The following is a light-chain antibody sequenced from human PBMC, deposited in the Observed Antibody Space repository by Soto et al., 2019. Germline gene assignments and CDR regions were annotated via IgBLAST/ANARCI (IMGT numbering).Light chain of an antibody. J-gene: IGLJ2*01. CDR3: CSYAGRGVV. CDR1: SSDVGSYNL. Sequence: QSALTQPASVSGSPGQSITISCTGTSSDVGSYNLVSWYQQHPGKAPKLMINEVSKRPSGVSNRFSGSKSGNTASLTISGLQAEDEADYYCCSYAGRGVVFGGGTKLTVL. CDR2: EVS. V-gene: IGLV2-23*02.